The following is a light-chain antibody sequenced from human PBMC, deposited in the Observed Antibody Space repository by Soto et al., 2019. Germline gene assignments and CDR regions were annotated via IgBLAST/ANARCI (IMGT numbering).Light chain of an antibody. Sequence: EIVLTHSPASLSLSPGERATLSCRASQSVNSNLAWYQHKPGQAPRLLIYDASNRATGIPARFSGSGSGTDFTLTVSSLEPEDFAVYYCQHGSDWPPFTFGQGTRLEIK. V-gene: IGKV3-11*01. CDR2: DAS. CDR1: QSVNSN. J-gene: IGKJ5*01. CDR3: QHGSDWPPFT.